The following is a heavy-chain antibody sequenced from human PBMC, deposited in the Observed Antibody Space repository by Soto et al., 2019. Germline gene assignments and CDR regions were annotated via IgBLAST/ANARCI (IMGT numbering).Heavy chain of an antibody. J-gene: IGHJ6*02. Sequence: GGSLRLSCAASGFTFSSYGMHWVRQAPGKGLEWVAVIWYDGSNKYYADSVKGRFTISRDNSKNSLYLQMNSLRAEDTVVYYCARGTTVVTPYYYYGMDVWGQGTTVTVSS. D-gene: IGHD2-21*02. CDR2: IWYDGSNK. V-gene: IGHV3-33*01. CDR1: GFTFSSYG. CDR3: ARGTTVVTPYYYYGMDV.